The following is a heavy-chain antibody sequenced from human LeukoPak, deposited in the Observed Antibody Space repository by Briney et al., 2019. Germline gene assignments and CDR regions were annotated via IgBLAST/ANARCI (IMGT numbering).Heavy chain of an antibody. Sequence: GGSLRLSCAASGFTFSSYAMSWVRQAPGKGLEGVSAISGSGGSTYYADSVKGRFTISRDNSKNTLYLQMNSLRAEDTAVYYCAKSVYYDSSGYYSYYYGMDVWGQGTTVTVSS. D-gene: IGHD3-22*01. V-gene: IGHV3-23*01. CDR3: AKSVYYDSSGYYSYYYGMDV. CDR2: ISGSGGST. CDR1: GFTFSSYA. J-gene: IGHJ6*02.